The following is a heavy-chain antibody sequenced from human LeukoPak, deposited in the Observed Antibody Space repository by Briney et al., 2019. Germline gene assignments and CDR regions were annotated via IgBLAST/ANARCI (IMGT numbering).Heavy chain of an antibody. Sequence: GGTLRLSCAASGFTFSSYGMSWVRQAPGKGLEWVSAISGSGGSTYYADSVKGRFTISRDNSKNTLYLQMNSLRAEDTAVYYCAREDRANWMYYFDYWGQGTLVTVSS. CDR3: AREDRANWMYYFDY. V-gene: IGHV3-23*01. CDR1: GFTFSSYG. D-gene: IGHD1-1*01. J-gene: IGHJ4*02. CDR2: ISGSGGST.